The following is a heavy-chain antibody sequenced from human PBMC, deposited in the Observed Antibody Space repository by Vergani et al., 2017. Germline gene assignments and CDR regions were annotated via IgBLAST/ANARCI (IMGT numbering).Heavy chain of an antibody. D-gene: IGHD6-13*01. Sequence: QVQLVQSGAEVKKPGASVKVSCKASGYTFTSYDINWVRQATGQGLEWMGWMNPNSGNTGYAQKFQGRVTMTRNTSRSTAYMERSSLRSEDTAVYYCARYSSSWYGTSNWFDPWGQGTLVTVSS. CDR2: MNPNSGNT. CDR1: GYTFTSYD. V-gene: IGHV1-8*01. J-gene: IGHJ5*02. CDR3: ARYSSSWYGTSNWFDP.